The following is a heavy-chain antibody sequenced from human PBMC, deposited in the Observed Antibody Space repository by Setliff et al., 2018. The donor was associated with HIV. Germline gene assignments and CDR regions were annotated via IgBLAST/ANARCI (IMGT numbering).Heavy chain of an antibody. J-gene: IGHJ6*02. CDR3: ARGWVRGPIISPGTYFSYGLDV. Sequence: KPSETLSLTCTVSGASISSYYWNWFRQPAGKGLESLGRIYTSGNMIYNPSLKSRVTMSADTSRNQFSLKLTSMTAADTAVYYCARGWVRGPIISPGTYFSYGLDVWGQGTPVTVSS. CDR1: GASISSYY. D-gene: IGHD3-10*01. V-gene: IGHV4-4*07. CDR2: IYTSGNM.